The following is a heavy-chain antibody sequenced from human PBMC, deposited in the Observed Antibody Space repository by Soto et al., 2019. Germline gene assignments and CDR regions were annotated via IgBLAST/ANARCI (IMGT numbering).Heavy chain of an antibody. CDR2: IYYSGST. V-gene: IGHV4-31*03. D-gene: IGHD3-10*01. CDR3: ARAPPITMVRGVIDGNWFDP. CDR1: GGSISSGGYY. Sequence: ASETLSLTCTVSGGSISSGGYYWSWIRQHPGKGLEWIGYIYYSGSTYYNPSLKSRVTISVDTSKNQFSLKLSSVTAADTAVYYCARAPPITMVRGVIDGNWFDPWGQGTLVTVSS. J-gene: IGHJ5*02.